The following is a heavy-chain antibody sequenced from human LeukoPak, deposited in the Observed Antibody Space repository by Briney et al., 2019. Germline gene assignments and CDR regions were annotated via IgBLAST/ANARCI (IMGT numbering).Heavy chain of an antibody. CDR1: GGSISSGGYY. CDR2: IYYSGST. V-gene: IGHV4-31*03. J-gene: IGHJ5*02. Sequence: SETPSLTCTVSGGSISSGGYYWNWIRQHPGKGLEWIGYIYYSGSTYYNPSLKSRVIISVDTSKNQFSLKLSSVTAADTAVYYCARGGSTLQNWFDPWGQGTLVTVSS. CDR3: ARGGSTLQNWFDP. D-gene: IGHD5/OR15-5a*01.